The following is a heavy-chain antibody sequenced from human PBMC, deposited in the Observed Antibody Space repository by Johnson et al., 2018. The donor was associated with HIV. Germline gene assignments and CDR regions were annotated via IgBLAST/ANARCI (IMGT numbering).Heavy chain of an antibody. J-gene: IGHJ3*02. CDR2: IQYDGSTK. D-gene: IGHD6-19*01. CDR1: GFSFSSYG. Sequence: QEKLVESGGGVVQPGGSLRFSCAASGFSFSSYGMHWVRQAPGKGLELVEFIQYDGSTKYYAHSVKGRFTISRDNSKNTLYLQMNSLRAEDTAVYYCAREARSERSAVAVSDAFDIWGQGTMVTVSS. V-gene: IGHV3-30*02. CDR3: AREARSERSAVAVSDAFDI.